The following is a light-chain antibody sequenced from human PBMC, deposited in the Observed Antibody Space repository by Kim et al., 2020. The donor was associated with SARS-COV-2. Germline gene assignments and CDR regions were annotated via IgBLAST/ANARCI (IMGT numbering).Light chain of an antibody. V-gene: IGKV3-20*01. CDR3: HQYATSPRT. CDR1: QSVSSNY. CDR2: GAS. Sequence: SPGERATLSCRASQSVSSNYLALYQRKPGQTPRLLIYGASNRATDIPDRFSGSGSGTDFTLTISSLGPEDFAVYYCHQYATSPRTFGQGTKVDIK. J-gene: IGKJ1*01.